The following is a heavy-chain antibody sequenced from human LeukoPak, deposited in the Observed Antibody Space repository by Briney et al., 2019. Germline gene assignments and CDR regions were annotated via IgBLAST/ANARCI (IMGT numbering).Heavy chain of an antibody. J-gene: IGHJ4*02. Sequence: SETLSLTRTVSGGSISGYYSTWIRQPPGKGLGWKGYIYSSGSTNHNPSLKSRVTIAVNPSKNPFSLCLSSVAAADTAVYYCARQRYTSSSSYLDFWGQGTLVTVSS. V-gene: IGHV4-59*08. CDR2: IYSSGST. D-gene: IGHD6-6*01. CDR3: ARQRYTSSSSYLDF. CDR1: GGSISGYY.